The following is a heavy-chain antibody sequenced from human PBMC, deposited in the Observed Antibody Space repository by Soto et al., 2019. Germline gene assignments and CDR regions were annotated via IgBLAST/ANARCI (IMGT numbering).Heavy chain of an antibody. J-gene: IGHJ4*02. CDR2: INHSGST. V-gene: IGHV4-34*01. CDR3: ARVGDCSSTSCFRYLDY. Sequence: SETLSLTCCVYGGSFSGYYWSWIRQPPGKGLEWIGEINHSGSTNYNPSLKSRVTVSVDTSKNQFSLKLSSVTAADTAVYYCARVGDCSSTSCFRYLDYWGQGTLVTVSS. CDR1: GGSFSGYY. D-gene: IGHD2-2*01.